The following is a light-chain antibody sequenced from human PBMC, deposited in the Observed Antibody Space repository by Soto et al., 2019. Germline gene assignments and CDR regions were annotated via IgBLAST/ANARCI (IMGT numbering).Light chain of an antibody. V-gene: IGLV2-14*01. CDR2: EVS. CDR3: SSYTSSSPCVV. Sequence: QSALTQPASVSGSPGQSITISCTGTSSDVGGYNYVSWYQQHPGKAPKVMIYEVSNRPSGVSNRFSGSKSGNTASLTISGLQAEDEADYYCSSYTSSSPCVVFGGGTKLTVL. J-gene: IGLJ2*01. CDR1: SSDVGGYNY.